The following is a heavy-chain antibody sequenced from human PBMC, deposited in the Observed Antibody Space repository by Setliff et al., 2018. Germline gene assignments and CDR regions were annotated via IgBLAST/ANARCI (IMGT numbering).Heavy chain of an antibody. CDR1: GGSINSGSYF. D-gene: IGHD6-6*01. Sequence: SETLSLTCTVSGGSINSGSYFWAWIRQPPGKGLEWIGYIYHSGGTSYNPSLKSRVTISVDTSKNQFSLNLSSVTAADTAVYYCARGQATSSRSSLVYWGQGILVTVSS. CDR2: IYHSGGT. V-gene: IGHV4-61*01. J-gene: IGHJ4*02. CDR3: ARGQATSSRSSLVY.